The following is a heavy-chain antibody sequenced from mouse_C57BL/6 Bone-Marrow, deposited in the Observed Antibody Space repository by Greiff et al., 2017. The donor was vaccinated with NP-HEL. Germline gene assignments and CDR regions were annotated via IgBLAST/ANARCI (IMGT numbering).Heavy chain of an antibody. V-gene: IGHV5-6*01. J-gene: IGHJ2*01. D-gene: IGHD2-1*01. CDR2: ISSGGSYT. CDR1: GFTFSSYG. CDR3: ARQRVTVDY. Sequence: EVQLVESGGDLVKPGGSLKLSCAASGFTFSSYGMSWVRQTPDKRLEWVATISSGGSYTYYPDSVKGRFTIPRDNAKNTLYLQMSSLKEEDTAMYYCARQRVTVDYWGQGTTLTVSS.